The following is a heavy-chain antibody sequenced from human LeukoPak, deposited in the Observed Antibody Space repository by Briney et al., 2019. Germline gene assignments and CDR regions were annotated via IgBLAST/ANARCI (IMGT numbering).Heavy chain of an antibody. CDR3: ARVESSNPVQPSWFDP. CDR2: IIPIFGTA. D-gene: IGHD1-1*01. V-gene: IGHV1-69*13. J-gene: IGHJ5*02. Sequence: ASVKVSCKASGYTFTSYAISWVRQAPGQGLEWMGGIIPIFGTANYAQKFQGRVTITADESTSTAYMELSSLRSEDTAVYYCARVESSNPVQPSWFDPWGQGTLVTVSS. CDR1: GYTFTSYA.